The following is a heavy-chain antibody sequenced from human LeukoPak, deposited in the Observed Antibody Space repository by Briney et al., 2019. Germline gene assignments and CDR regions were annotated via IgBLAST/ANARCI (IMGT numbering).Heavy chain of an antibody. CDR1: GFTFSSYA. V-gene: IGHV3-30-3*01. Sequence: GGSLRLSCAASGFTFSSYAMHWVRQAPGKGLEWVAVISYDGSNKYYADSVKGRFTISRDNSKNTLYLQMNSLRAEDTAVYYCARARIVTMIVSPFDYWGQGTLVTVSS. CDR2: ISYDGSNK. J-gene: IGHJ4*02. D-gene: IGHD3-22*01. CDR3: ARARIVTMIVSPFDY.